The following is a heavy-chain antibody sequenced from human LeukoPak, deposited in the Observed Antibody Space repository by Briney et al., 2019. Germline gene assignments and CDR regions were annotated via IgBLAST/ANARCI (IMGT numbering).Heavy chain of an antibody. CDR1: GFTFSSYG. D-gene: IGHD3-9*01. Sequence: GGSLRLSCAASGFTFSSYGMHWVRQAPGKGLEWVAVIFYDGSNKYYADSVKGRFTISRDNSKNTLYLQMNSLRAEDTAVYYCARGPPVRYFDWLLNYWGQGTLVTVSS. V-gene: IGHV3-33*01. CDR2: IFYDGSNK. CDR3: ARGPPVRYFDWLLNY. J-gene: IGHJ4*02.